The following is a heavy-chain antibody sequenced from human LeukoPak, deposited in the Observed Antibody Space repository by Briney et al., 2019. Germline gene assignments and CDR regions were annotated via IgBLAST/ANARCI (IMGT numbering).Heavy chain of an antibody. CDR3: ARSRIAAAGTPRGFRN. D-gene: IGHD6-13*01. J-gene: IGHJ4*02. CDR2: IHHSGST. CDR1: GGSITNNNW. Sequence: SETLSLTCAVSGGSITNNNWWNWVRPPPGKGLEWIGEIHHSGSTNYNPSLKSRVTISVDTSKNQFSLKLSSVTAADTAVYYCARSRIAAAGTPRGFRNWGQGTLVTVSS. V-gene: IGHV4-4*02.